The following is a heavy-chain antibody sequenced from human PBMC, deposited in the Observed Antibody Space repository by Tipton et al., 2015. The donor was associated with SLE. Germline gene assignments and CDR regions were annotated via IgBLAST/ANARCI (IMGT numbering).Heavy chain of an antibody. V-gene: IGHV3-33*01. Sequence: SLRLSCSTSGFNGMHWVRQAPGKGLEWVAHVWYDGSKTFYADSVKGRFTLSRDNSENKVFLQMNSLRVEDTAVYYCARAGIGGGALDIWGQGTKVTVSS. D-gene: IGHD3-16*01. CDR3: ARAGIGGGALDI. CDR1: GFNG. J-gene: IGHJ3*02. CDR2: VWYDGSKT.